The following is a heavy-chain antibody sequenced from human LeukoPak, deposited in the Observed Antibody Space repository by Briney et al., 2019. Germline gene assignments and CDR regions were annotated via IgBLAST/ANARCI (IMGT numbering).Heavy chain of an antibody. CDR2: INTNTEDP. D-gene: IGHD5-18*01. V-gene: IGHV7-4-1*02. CDR3: ARASRGYSYGCDY. J-gene: IGHJ4*02. CDR1: GYTFTDHS. Sequence: ASVKVSCKASGYTFTDHSMNWVRQAPGQGLEWMGWINTNTEDPTSAQGFTGRFVFSLDTSVNTAYLQISSLKVEDTAVYYCARASRGYSYGCDYWGQGTLVTVSS.